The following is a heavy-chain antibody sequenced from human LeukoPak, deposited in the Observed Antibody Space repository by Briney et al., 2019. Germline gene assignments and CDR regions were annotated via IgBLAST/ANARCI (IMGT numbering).Heavy chain of an antibody. V-gene: IGHV3-11*01. D-gene: IGHD1-26*01. CDR2: ISSGGDII. Sequence: GGSLRLSCVASGFTFTDHYMSWVRQAPGKGLEWGSYISSGGDIIYYADSVKGRFTISRDNAKNSLYLQMNSLRPEDTALYYCAKVRAPLSGNSYYFDYWGQGTLVTVSS. CDR3: AKVRAPLSGNSYYFDY. J-gene: IGHJ4*02. CDR1: GFTFTDHY.